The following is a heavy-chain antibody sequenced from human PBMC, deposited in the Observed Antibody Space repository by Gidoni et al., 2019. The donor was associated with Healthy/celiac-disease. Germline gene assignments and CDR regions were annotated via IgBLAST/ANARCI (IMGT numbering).Heavy chain of an antibody. V-gene: IGHV4-59*01. J-gene: IGHJ6*02. D-gene: IGHD4-17*01. CDR1: GGSISSYY. Sequence: QVQLQESGPGLVTPSETLSLTCTVSGGSISSYYWSWIRQPPGKGLEWIGYLYYSGSTNYNPSLKSRVTISVDTSKNQFSLKLSSVTAADTAVYYCARIPMDYGDYNYYGMDVWGQGTTVTVSS. CDR2: LYYSGST. CDR3: ARIPMDYGDYNYYGMDV.